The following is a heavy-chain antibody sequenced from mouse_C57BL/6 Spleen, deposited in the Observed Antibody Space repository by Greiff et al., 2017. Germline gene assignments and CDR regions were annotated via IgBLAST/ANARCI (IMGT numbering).Heavy chain of an antibody. CDR2: IYPGDGDP. J-gene: IGHJ2*01. Sequence: VQLQQPGAELVKPGASVKISCKASGYAFSSYWMNWVKQRPGKGLEWIGQIYPGDGDPNYNGKFKGKATLNADKSSSTAYMRLSSLTSEDSAVXVSAKGGPDYFDYWGQGTAVTVSS. V-gene: IGHV1-80*01. CDR1: GYAFSSYW. CDR3: AKGGPDYFDY.